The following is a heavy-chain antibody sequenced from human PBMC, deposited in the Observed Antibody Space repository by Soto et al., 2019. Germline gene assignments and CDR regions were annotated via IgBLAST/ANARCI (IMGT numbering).Heavy chain of an antibody. Sequence: PSETLSLTCTVSGGSITSSSYYWGWIRQPPGKGLEWIGSIYYSGSASYNPSLKSRVTISVDTSKNQVSLKLSSVTAADTAVYYCARKRWFGELFKGNWFDPWGQGTLVTVSS. CDR2: IYYSGSA. V-gene: IGHV4-39*01. CDR1: GGSITSSSYY. D-gene: IGHD3-10*01. J-gene: IGHJ5*02. CDR3: ARKRWFGELFKGNWFDP.